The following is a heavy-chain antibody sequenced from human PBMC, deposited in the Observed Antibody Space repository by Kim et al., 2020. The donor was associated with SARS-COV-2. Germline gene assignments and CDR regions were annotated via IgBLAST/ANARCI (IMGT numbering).Heavy chain of an antibody. Sequence: AQKFQGRVTMTEDPSTDAAYMELSSLRSEDTAVYYCATVPAAIFGNWFDPWGQGTLVTVSS. V-gene: IGHV1-24*01. J-gene: IGHJ5*02. D-gene: IGHD2-2*02. CDR3: ATVPAAIFGNWFDP.